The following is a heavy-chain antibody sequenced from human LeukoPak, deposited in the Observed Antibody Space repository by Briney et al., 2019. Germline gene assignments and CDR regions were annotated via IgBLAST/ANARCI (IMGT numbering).Heavy chain of an antibody. CDR3: GRHRWRRYCSSTSCYDPFDP. D-gene: IGHD2-2*01. CDR2: IYYSGST. V-gene: IGHV4-59*08. CDR1: GGSISSYY. J-gene: IGHJ5*02. Sequence: SETLSLTCTVSGGSISSYYWSWIRQPPGKGLERMGYIYYSGSTNYNPSLKSRVTISVDTSKNQFSLKLSSVTAADTAVYYCGRHRWRRYCSSTSCYDPFDPWGQGILVTVSS.